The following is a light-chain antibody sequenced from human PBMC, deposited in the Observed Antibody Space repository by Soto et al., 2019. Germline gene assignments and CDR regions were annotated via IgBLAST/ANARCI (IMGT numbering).Light chain of an antibody. CDR2: GAS. J-gene: IGKJ1*01. CDR3: QQYNNWGT. Sequence: EIVMTQSPATLSVSPGESATLSCRASQSVSSNLAWYQEKPGQAPRLLIYGASTRASDIPARFSGSGSGTEFTLTISSLQAEDFAVYYCQQYNNWGTFGQGTKVDIK. CDR1: QSVSSN. V-gene: IGKV3-15*01.